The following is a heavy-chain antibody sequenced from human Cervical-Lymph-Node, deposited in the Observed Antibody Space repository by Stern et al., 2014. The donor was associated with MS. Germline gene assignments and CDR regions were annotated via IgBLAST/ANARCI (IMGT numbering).Heavy chain of an antibody. Sequence: QVQLQESGPGLVKPSQTLSLTCTVSGGSISSGDYYWNWIRQHPGKGLEWIGDIYYSGGTYYNPSLKSRVTISVDTSKNHFSLKLSSVTAADTAVYYCARDGPQVGAGSFDIWGQGTMVTVSS. J-gene: IGHJ3*02. V-gene: IGHV4-31*03. CDR2: IYYSGGT. CDR1: GGSISSGDYY. D-gene: IGHD1-26*01. CDR3: ARDGPQVGAGSFDI.